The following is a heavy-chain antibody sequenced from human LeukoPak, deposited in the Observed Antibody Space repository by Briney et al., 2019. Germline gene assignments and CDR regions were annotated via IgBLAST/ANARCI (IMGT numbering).Heavy chain of an antibody. D-gene: IGHD3/OR15-3a*01. V-gene: IGHV3-21*01. CDR2: TSTSSSYI. CDR3: ARVRTGYFFDY. Sequence: GGSPRLSCAASGFTFSSYSMNWVRQAPGKGLEWVSSTSTSSSYIYYADSVKGRFTISRDNAKNSLYLQMNSLRAEDTAVYSCARVRTGYFFDYWGQGTLVTVSS. CDR1: GFTFSSYS. J-gene: IGHJ4*02.